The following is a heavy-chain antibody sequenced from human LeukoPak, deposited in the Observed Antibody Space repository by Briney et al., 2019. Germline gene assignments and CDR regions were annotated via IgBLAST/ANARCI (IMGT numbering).Heavy chain of an antibody. CDR3: ARDMQLAPEYYFDY. J-gene: IGHJ4*02. Sequence: ASVKVSCKASGYTFTGYYMHWVRQAPGQGLEWMGWINPNSGGTNYAQKFQGRVTMTRDTPISTAYMELSRLRSDDTAVYYCARDMQLAPEYYFDYWGQGTLVTVSS. CDR2: INPNSGGT. CDR1: GYTFTGYY. D-gene: IGHD6-6*01. V-gene: IGHV1-2*02.